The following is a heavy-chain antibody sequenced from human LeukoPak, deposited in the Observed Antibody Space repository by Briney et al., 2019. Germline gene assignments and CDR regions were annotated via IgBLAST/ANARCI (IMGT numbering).Heavy chain of an antibody. CDR1: GDSISGYF. CDR2: IYSSGST. CDR3: ARHYPSGSYPLDY. V-gene: IGHV4-59*08. Sequence: SETLSLTCTVSGDSISGYFWSWFRQPPGKGLEWIGHIYSSGSTTYTPPLQSRVTISVDTSKNQFSLRLSSVTAADTAVYYCARHYPSGSYPLDYWGQGTLVTVSS. D-gene: IGHD3-10*01. J-gene: IGHJ4*02.